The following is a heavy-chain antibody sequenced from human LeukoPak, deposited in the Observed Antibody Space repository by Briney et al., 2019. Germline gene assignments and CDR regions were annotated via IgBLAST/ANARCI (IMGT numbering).Heavy chain of an antibody. D-gene: IGHD3-10*01. CDR2: IYYSGSP. J-gene: IGHJ4*02. V-gene: IGHV4-59*11. CDR3: ARDSDHYGSGFLDY. Sequence: SETLSLTCTVSGGSISSHYWSWIRQPPGKGLEWIGYIYYSGSPNYNPSLKSRVTISVDTSKNQFSLKLSSVTAADTAVYYCARDSDHYGSGFLDYWGQGTLVTVSS. CDR1: GGSISSHY.